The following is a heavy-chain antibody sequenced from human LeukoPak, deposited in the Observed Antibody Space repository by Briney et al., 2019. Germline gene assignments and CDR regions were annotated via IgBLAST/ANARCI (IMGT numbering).Heavy chain of an antibody. CDR3: ATFVVVTATFDY. CDR2: IYYSGST. CDR1: GGSISSSSYY. Sequence: PSETLSLTCTVSGGSISSSSYYWGWIRQPPGKGLEWIGSIYYSGSTYYNPSLKSRVTISVDTSKSQFSLKLSSVTGADTAVYYCATFVVVTATFDYWGQGTLVTVSS. V-gene: IGHV4-39*01. D-gene: IGHD2-21*02. J-gene: IGHJ4*02.